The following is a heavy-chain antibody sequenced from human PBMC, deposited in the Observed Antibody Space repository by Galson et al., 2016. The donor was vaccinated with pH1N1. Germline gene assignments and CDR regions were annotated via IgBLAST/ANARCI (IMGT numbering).Heavy chain of an antibody. CDR3: AKSGTVTTYRDY. CDR1: GFTFGSYA. D-gene: IGHD4-11*01. Sequence: SLRLSCAASGFTFGSYAMSWVRQAPGKGLEWASSITSNGGSTYYADSVKGRFTISRDNSKNTLYLQMNSLRAEDTAVYYCAKSGTVTTYRDYWGQGTLVNVSS. V-gene: IGHV3-23*01. CDR2: ITSNGGST. J-gene: IGHJ4*02.